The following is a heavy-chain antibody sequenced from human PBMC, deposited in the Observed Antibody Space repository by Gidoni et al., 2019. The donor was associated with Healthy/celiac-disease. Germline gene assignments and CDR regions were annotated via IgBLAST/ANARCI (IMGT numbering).Heavy chain of an antibody. CDR3: ARGPTYYYGSGSYSYDP. CDR1: GYTFTSYD. J-gene: IGHJ5*02. Sequence: QVQLVQSGAEVKKPGASVKVSCKASGYTFTSYDINWVRQATGQGLEWMGWMNPNSGNTGYAQKFQGRVTMTRNTSISTAYMELSSLRSEDTAVYYCARGPTYYYGSGSYSYDPWGQGTLVTVSS. D-gene: IGHD3-10*01. CDR2: MNPNSGNT. V-gene: IGHV1-8*01.